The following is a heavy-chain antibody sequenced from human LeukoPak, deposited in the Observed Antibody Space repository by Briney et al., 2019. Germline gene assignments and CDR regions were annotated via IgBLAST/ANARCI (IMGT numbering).Heavy chain of an antibody. CDR3: ARDYHPTYITIFSGAAGDY. CDR2: INPSGGST. D-gene: IGHD3-9*01. J-gene: IGHJ4*02. CDR1: GYTFTSYY. Sequence: GASVKVSCKASGYTFTSYYMHWVRQAPGQGLEWMGIINPSGGSTSYAQKFQGRVTMTRDTSTSTVYMELSSLRSEDTAVYYCARDYHPTYITIFSGAAGDYWGQGTLVTVSS. V-gene: IGHV1-46*01.